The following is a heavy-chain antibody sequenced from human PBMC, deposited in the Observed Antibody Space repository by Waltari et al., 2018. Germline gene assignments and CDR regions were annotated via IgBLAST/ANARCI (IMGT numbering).Heavy chain of an antibody. D-gene: IGHD6-19*01. CDR3: ARVADSSGLGYYNHYLMDV. CDR1: GYSISSGYY. Sequence: QVQLQESGPGLVKPSETLYLTCGVSGYSISSGYYWGWIRQPPGKGLEWMGSIYHSGNTYYNPSLKSRVTISVDTSRNQFSLNLKSVTATDTAVYYCARVADSSGLGYYNHYLMDVWGKGATVTVSS. V-gene: IGHV4-38-2*01. J-gene: IGHJ6*03. CDR2: IYHSGNT.